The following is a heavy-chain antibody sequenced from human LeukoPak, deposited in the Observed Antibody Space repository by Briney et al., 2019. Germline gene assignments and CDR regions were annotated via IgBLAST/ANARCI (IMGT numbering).Heavy chain of an antibody. J-gene: IGHJ4*02. V-gene: IGHV3-53*01. Sequence: GGSLRLSCAASGFTVSSNYMSWVRRAPGKGLEWVSVIYSGGSTYYADSVKGRFTISRDNSKNTLYLQMNSLRAEDTAVYYCARDDYGGKGEFDYWGQGTLVTVSS. D-gene: IGHD4-23*01. CDR1: GFTVSSNY. CDR3: ARDDYGGKGEFDY. CDR2: IYSGGST.